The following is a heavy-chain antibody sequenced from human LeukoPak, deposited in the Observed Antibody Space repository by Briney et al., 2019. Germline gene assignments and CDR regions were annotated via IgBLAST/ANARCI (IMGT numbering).Heavy chain of an antibody. Sequence: GGSLRLSCAASGFTFSSHAMNWVRQAPGKGLEWVSAISGSGGSTYYADSVKGRFTISRDNSKNTLYLQMNSLRAEDTAVYYCAKSSSGWYLPDFDYWGQGTLVTVSS. V-gene: IGHV3-23*01. D-gene: IGHD6-19*01. CDR2: ISGSGGST. J-gene: IGHJ4*02. CDR1: GFTFSSHA. CDR3: AKSSSGWYLPDFDY.